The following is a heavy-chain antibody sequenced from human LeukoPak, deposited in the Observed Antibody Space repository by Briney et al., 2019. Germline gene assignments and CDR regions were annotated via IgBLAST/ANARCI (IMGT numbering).Heavy chain of an antibody. CDR2: INPNSGGT. CDR1: GYTFTGYY. J-gene: IGHJ4*02. CDR3: ARGPQSSSWLDY. D-gene: IGHD6-13*01. Sequence: ASVKVSCKASGYTFTGYYMHWVRQAPGQGLEWMGRINPNSGGTNYAQKFQGRVTMTRDTSISTAYMELSSLRSEDTAVYYCARGPQSSSWLDYWGQGTLVTVSS. V-gene: IGHV1-2*06.